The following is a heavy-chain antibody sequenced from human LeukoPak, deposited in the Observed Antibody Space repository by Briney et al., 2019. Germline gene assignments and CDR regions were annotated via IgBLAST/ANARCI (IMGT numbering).Heavy chain of an antibody. D-gene: IGHD5-18*01. CDR3: ATGSRFTAIAYDY. V-gene: IGHV1-18*01. J-gene: IGHJ4*02. CDR1: GYRFITFG. CDR2: ISAYNGNT. Sequence: ASVKVSCKTSGYRFITFGINWVRQAPGQGLEWMGWISAYNGNTNYAQKLQGRVTMTTDTSTSTVYMELSSLRSEDTAVYYCATGSRFTAIAYDYWGQGTLVTVSS.